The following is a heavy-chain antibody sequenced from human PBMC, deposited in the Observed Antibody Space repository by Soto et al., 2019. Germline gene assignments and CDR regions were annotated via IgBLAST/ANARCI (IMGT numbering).Heavy chain of an antibody. CDR3: ARSGSIDY. CDR1: GGSISSSSYY. Sequence: PSETLSLTCTVSGGSISSSSYYWGWIRQPPGKGLEWIGYIYYSGSTYYNPSLKSRVTISVDTSKNQFSLKLSSVTAADTAVYYCARSGSIDYWGRGTLVTVSS. CDR2: IYYSGST. J-gene: IGHJ4*02. V-gene: IGHV4-39*07.